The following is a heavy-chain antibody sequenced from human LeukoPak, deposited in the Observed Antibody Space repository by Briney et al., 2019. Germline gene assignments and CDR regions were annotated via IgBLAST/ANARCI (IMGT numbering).Heavy chain of an antibody. CDR2: FDPEDGET. Sequence: SSVKVSCKASGGTFSSYAISWVRQAPGKGLEWMGGFDPEDGETIYAQKFQGRVTMTEDTSTDTAYMELSSLRSEDTAVYYCATRGPIMITFGGVTGDYWGQGTLVTVSS. CDR1: GGTFSSYA. D-gene: IGHD3-16*01. V-gene: IGHV1-24*01. J-gene: IGHJ4*02. CDR3: ATRGPIMITFGGVTGDY.